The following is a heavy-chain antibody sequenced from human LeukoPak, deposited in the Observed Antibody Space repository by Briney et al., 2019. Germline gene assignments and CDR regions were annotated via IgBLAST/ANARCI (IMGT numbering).Heavy chain of an antibody. CDR1: GFTFSSYV. V-gene: IGHV3-23*01. D-gene: IGHD3-10*01. Sequence: GGSLRLSCAASGFTFSSYVMSWVRQAPGKGLEWVSAISGSGGSTYFPDSAKGRFTISRDNSKNTLYLQMNSLRAEDTAVYYCAKGPSGSYYGFDMWGQGTMVTVSS. J-gene: IGHJ3*02. CDR3: AKGPSGSYYGFDM. CDR2: ISGSGGST.